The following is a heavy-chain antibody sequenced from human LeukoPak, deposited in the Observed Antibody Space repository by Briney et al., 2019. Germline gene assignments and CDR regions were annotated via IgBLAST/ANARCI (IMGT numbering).Heavy chain of an antibody. J-gene: IGHJ4*02. CDR2: ISASGGST. Sequence: GGSLRLSCAASGFTFSNFAMSWVRQAPARGLEWVSVISASGGSTYYADSVKGRFTISRDNPKNTLYLQMNSLRAEDTAVYYCAKSYNGYESKPDYWGQGTLVTVSS. V-gene: IGHV3-23*01. CDR1: GFTFSNFA. CDR3: AKSYNGYESKPDY. D-gene: IGHD5-12*01.